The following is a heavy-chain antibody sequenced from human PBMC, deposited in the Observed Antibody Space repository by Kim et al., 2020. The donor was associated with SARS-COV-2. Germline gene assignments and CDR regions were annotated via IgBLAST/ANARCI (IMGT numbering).Heavy chain of an antibody. D-gene: IGHD2-8*01. CDR1: GFTFSNYD. CDR3: VKLMGTAGTGDY. Sequence: GGSLRLSCAASGFTFSNYDMNWVRQSPGKGLERVSMITGGGGGTVYADSVKGRFTISRDDSKSTLYLQMNSLRAEDTAVYYCVKLMGTAGTGDYWGQGTLVAVSS. CDR2: ITGGGGGT. J-gene: IGHJ4*02. V-gene: IGHV3-23*01.